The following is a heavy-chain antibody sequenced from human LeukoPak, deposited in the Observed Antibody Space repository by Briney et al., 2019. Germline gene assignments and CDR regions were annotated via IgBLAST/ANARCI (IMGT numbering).Heavy chain of an antibody. V-gene: IGHV4-38-2*02. CDR3: ARDGSGSGSPFDY. CDR1: GYSISSGYY. CDR2: IYHSGST. D-gene: IGHD3-10*01. J-gene: IGHJ4*02. Sequence: SETLSLTCAVSGYSISSGYYWGWIRQPPGKGLEWIGSIYHSGSTYYNPSLKSRVTISVDTSKNQFSLKLSSVTAADTAVYYCARDGSGSGSPFDYWGQGTLVTVFS.